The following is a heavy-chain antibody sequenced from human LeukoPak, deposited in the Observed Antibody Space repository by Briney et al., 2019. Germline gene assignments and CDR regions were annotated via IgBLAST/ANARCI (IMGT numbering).Heavy chain of an antibody. CDR2: IYYSGST. J-gene: IGHJ4*02. D-gene: IGHD2-15*01. CDR1: GGSISSYY. V-gene: IGHV4-59*08. Sequence: SETLSLTCTVSGGSISSYYWSWIRQPPGKGLEWIGYIYYSGSTNYNPSLKSRVTISVDTSKNQFSLKLSSVTAADTAVYYCASLPYCSGGSCRDYWGQGTLVTVSS. CDR3: ASLPYCSGGSCRDY.